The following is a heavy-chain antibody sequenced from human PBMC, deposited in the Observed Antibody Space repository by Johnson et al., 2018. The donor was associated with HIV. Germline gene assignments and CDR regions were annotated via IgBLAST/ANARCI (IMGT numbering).Heavy chain of an antibody. CDR2: ISGSGGST. J-gene: IGHJ3*02. CDR1: GFTFSSYA. Sequence: MQLVESGGGLVQPGGSLRLSCAASGFTFSSYAMSWVRQAPGKGLEWVSAISGSGGSTYYADSVKCRFTISRDSYKNTLYLQMNSLRAEDTAVYFCARDSLDGEYAFDIWGQGTMVTVSS. D-gene: IGHD2-21*01. V-gene: IGHV3-23*04. CDR3: ARDSLDGEYAFDI.